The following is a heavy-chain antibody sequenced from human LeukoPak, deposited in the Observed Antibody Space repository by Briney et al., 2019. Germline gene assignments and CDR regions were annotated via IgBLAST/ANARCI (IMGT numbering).Heavy chain of an antibody. CDR1: GGTFSSYA. V-gene: IGHV1-69*06. D-gene: IGHD2-2*03. Sequence: ASVKVSCKASGGTFSSYAISWVRQAPGQGLEWMGGIIPIFGTANYAQKFQGRVTITADKSTSTAYMELSSLRSEDTAVYYCAREEVNGFVSWFDPWGQGTLVTVSS. CDR3: AREEVNGFVSWFDP. CDR2: IIPIFGTA. J-gene: IGHJ5*02.